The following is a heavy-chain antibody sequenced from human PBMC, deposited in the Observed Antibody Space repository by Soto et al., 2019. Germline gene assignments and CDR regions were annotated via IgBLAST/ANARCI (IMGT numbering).Heavy chain of an antibody. CDR3: ARVGSSGWSPDY. CDR1: GGSISGHY. Sequence: SETLSLTCTVSGGSISGHYWIWIRQPPGEGMEWIGYIFYSGSTTYNNNPSLKSRVSISVDTSKNQFYLRLTSVTAADTAVYYCARVGSSGWSPDYWGQGTLVTVSS. D-gene: IGHD6-19*01. J-gene: IGHJ4*02. CDR2: IFYSGSTTY. V-gene: IGHV4-59*11.